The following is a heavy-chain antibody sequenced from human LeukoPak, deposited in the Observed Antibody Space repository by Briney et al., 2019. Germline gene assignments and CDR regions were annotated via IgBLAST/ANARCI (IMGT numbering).Heavy chain of an antibody. CDR2: ISYDGSNK. J-gene: IGHJ6*02. Sequence: PGTSLRLSCAASGFTFRSYGMHWVRQAPGRGLEWVAVISYDGSNKYYVDPVKGRFNISRDNSKNTLYLQMHSLRVEDTARYYCAKGGNDFYYYGLDVWGQGTTVTVSS. D-gene: IGHD1-1*01. CDR1: GFTFRSYG. V-gene: IGHV3-30*18. CDR3: AKGGNDFYYYGLDV.